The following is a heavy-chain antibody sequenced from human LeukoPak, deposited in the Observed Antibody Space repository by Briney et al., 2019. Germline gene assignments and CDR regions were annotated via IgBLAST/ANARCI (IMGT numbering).Heavy chain of an antibody. J-gene: IGHJ4*02. CDR1: GFTFSNYA. Sequence: PGGSLRLSWAAAGFTFSNYAMYWVRQAPGKGLEWVSSINGGGDSTYYADSVKGRFTISRDNSKNTLYLQMNSLRAEDTAVYYCAIRALTTPPYWGQGTLVTVSS. CDR2: INGGGDST. CDR3: AIRALTTPPY. V-gene: IGHV3-23*01. D-gene: IGHD4-17*01.